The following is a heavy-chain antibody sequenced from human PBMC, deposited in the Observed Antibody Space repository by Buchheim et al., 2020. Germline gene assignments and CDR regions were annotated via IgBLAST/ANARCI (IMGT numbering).Heavy chain of an antibody. J-gene: IGHJ5*02. Sequence: QVQLVESGGGVVQPGRSLRLSCAASGFTFSSYAMHWVRQAPGKGLEWVAVISYDGSNKYYADSVKGRFTISRDNSKNTLYLQMNSPRAEGTAVYYCERDPPAPGIAVAGRNWFDHWGQGTL. CDR2: ISYDGSNK. V-gene: IGHV3-30*04. D-gene: IGHD6-19*01. CDR3: ERDPPAPGIAVAGRNWFDH. CDR1: GFTFSSYA.